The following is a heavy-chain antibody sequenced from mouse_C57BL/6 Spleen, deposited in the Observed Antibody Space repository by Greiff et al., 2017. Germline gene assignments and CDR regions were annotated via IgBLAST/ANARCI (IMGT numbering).Heavy chain of an antibody. Sequence: EVQRVESGGGLVKPGGSLKLSCAASGFTFSSYAMSWVRQTPEKRLEWVATISDGGSYTYYPDNVKGRFTISRDNAKNNLYLQMSHLKSVDTAMYYCAREGGLRAMDYWGQGTSVTVSS. CDR3: AREGGLRAMDY. J-gene: IGHJ4*01. CDR2: ISDGGSYT. CDR1: GFTFSSYA. V-gene: IGHV5-4*01. D-gene: IGHD3-1*01.